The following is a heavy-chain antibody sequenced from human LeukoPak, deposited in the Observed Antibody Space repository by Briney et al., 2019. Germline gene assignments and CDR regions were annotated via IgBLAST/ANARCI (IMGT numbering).Heavy chain of an antibody. CDR3: AREDDRWDGYNFRPDWFDP. J-gene: IGHJ5*02. CDR1: GGSISSRSYY. CDR2: IYYSGNT. Sequence: SETLSLTCTVSGGSISSRSYYWGWIRQPPGKGLERIGSIYYSGNTYYNPSLKSRVTISVDTSKNQFSLKLRSVTAADTAVYYCAREDDRWDGYNFRPDWFDPWGQGTLVTVSS. D-gene: IGHD5-24*01. V-gene: IGHV4-39*07.